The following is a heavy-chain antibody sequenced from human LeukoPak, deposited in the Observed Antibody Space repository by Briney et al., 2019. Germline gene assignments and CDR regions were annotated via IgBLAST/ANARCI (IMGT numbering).Heavy chain of an antibody. V-gene: IGHV3-30*18. Sequence: GGTLRLSCAASGFTFSSYGMSWVRQAPGKGLEWVAVISYDGSNKYYADSVKGRFTISRDNSKNTLYLQMNSLRAGDTAVYYFAKDKHNIVLVPDAILWDVWRKGTTVTVSP. D-gene: IGHD2-2*01. CDR2: ISYDGSNK. CDR1: GFTFSSYG. J-gene: IGHJ6*01. CDR3: AKDKHNIVLVPDAILWDV.